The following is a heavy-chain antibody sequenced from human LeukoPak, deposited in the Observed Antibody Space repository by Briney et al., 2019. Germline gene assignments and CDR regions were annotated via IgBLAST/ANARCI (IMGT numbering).Heavy chain of an antibody. D-gene: IGHD1/OR15-1a*01. CDR3: ARGGLRNRFDY. Sequence: GGSLRLSCAASGFIVSSNYMSWVRQAPGKGLEWVSVIYSGGSTYYADSVKGRFIISRDNSNNTLYLQMNSLRAEDTAVYYCARGGLRNRFDYWGQGTLVTVSS. J-gene: IGHJ4*02. V-gene: IGHV3-53*01. CDR2: IYSGGST. CDR1: GFIVSSNY.